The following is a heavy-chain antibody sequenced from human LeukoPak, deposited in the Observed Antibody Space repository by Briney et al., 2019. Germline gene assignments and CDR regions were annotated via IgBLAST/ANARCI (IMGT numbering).Heavy chain of an antibody. CDR2: ISNDGSNK. J-gene: IGHJ4*02. CDR3: AKGCSTGTTCYIIDY. V-gene: IGHV3-30*18. D-gene: IGHD1-7*01. Sequence: PGSSLTLSCPASGFTLSSYGMHRLRQAPGNGLEWVGVISNDGSNKNYADSVKGRFTISRDNSKNTLYLQMSTLRAEDTALYYCAKGCSTGTTCYIIDYWGQGTLVTVSS. CDR1: GFTLSSYG.